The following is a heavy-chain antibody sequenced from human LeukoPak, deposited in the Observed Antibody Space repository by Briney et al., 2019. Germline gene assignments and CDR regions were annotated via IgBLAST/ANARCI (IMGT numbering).Heavy chain of an antibody. CDR2: INHSGST. CDR1: GGSFSGYY. V-gene: IGHV4-34*01. D-gene: IGHD5-18*01. Sequence: PSETLSLTCAVYGGSFSGYYWSWIRQPPGKGLEWIGEINHSGSTNYNPSLKSRVTISVDTSKNQFSLKLSSVTAAGTAVYYCARSVSWIQLWPHRMDVWGQGTTVTVSS. CDR3: ARSVSWIQLWPHRMDV. J-gene: IGHJ6*02.